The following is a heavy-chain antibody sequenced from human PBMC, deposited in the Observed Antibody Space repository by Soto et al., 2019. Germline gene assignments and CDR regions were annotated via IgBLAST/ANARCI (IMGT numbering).Heavy chain of an antibody. CDR2: ISSSSENI. V-gene: IGHV3-48*02. Sequence: GGSLRLSCVGSGFSFRDQSMNWVRQPPGKGLQWSSYISSSSENIYYADSVKGRFTVSRDNSKDTLFLHRNSLRDDDSAMYYCATLPKGSVVTGWGQRSLVTASS. D-gene: IGHD2-21*02. CDR1: GFSFRDQS. CDR3: ATLPKGSVVTG. J-gene: IGHJ4*01.